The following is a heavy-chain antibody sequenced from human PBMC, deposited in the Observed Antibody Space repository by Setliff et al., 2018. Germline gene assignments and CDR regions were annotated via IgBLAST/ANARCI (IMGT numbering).Heavy chain of an antibody. D-gene: IGHD3-3*01. Sequence: PSETLSLTCTVSGGSISSYYWSWIRQPAGKGLEWIGRIYTSGSTKYNPSLKSRVTMSVGTSKNQFSLKLSSVTAADTAVYYCARSYYHFWSGYYRVNWFDPWGQGTLVTVSS. CDR1: GGSISSYY. V-gene: IGHV4-4*07. CDR2: IYTSGST. J-gene: IGHJ5*02. CDR3: ARSYYHFWSGYYRVNWFDP.